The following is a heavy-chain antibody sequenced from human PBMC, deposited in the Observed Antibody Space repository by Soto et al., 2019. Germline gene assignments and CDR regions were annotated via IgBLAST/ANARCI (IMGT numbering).Heavy chain of an antibody. J-gene: IGHJ4*02. V-gene: IGHV1-69*01. CDR2: IIPIFGTT. CDR1: GGTFSTYA. Sequence: QVQLVQSGAEVKKPGSSVKVSCKASGGTFSTYAITWVRQAPGQGLEWLGGIIPIFGTTDYARKFQGRFTITAAESTSTVFIELSSLTSEDTAVYYCARGVGAYYFDYWGRGTLVTVSS. D-gene: IGHD1-26*01. CDR3: ARGVGAYYFDY.